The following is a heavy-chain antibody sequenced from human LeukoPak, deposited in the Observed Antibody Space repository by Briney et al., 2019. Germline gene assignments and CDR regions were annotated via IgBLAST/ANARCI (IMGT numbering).Heavy chain of an antibody. CDR3: ARDLYSYGHFDY. Sequence: GRSLRLSCAASGFTFSNYAMHWVRQAPGKGLEWVAVISYDGSNKYYVDSVKGRFTISRDNSKNTLYLQMNSLRAEDTAAYYCARDLYSYGHFDYWGQGTLVTVSS. V-gene: IGHV3-30-3*01. D-gene: IGHD5-18*01. CDR2: ISYDGSNK. J-gene: IGHJ4*02. CDR1: GFTFSNYA.